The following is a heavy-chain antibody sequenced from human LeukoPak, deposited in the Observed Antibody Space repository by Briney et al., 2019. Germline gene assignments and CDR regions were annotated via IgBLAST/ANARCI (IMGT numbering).Heavy chain of an antibody. V-gene: IGHV3-30*18. Sequence: GGSLRLSCAASGFTFSSYGMHWVRQAPGKGLEWVAVISYDGSNKYYADSVKGRFTISRDNSKNTLYLQMNSLRAEDTAVYYCAKEGRDPGYSYGYSVLYFDYWGQGTLVTVSS. CDR1: GFTFSSYG. CDR3: AKEGRDPGYSYGYSVLYFDY. D-gene: IGHD5-18*01. J-gene: IGHJ4*02. CDR2: ISYDGSNK.